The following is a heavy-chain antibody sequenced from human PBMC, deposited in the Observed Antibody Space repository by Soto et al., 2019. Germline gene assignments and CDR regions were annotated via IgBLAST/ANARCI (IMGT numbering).Heavy chain of an antibody. V-gene: IGHV3-23*01. CDR2: ITSSGGGT. J-gene: IGHJ4*02. D-gene: IGHD6-13*01. CDR1: GFNFGAYV. CDR3: AKLTAA. Sequence: VLLILCCAASGFNFGAYVMSWVRQAPGKGLEWVSSITSSGGGTYYAASVKGRFTVSRDNSKNTVYLQMNSLRDEDTAVYYCAKLTAAWGQGTLVTVSS.